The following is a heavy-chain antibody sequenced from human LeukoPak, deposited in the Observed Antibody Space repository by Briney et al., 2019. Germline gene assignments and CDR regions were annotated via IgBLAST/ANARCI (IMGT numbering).Heavy chain of an antibody. Sequence: GASVKVSCKASGYTFTSYGISWVRQAPGQGLEWMGWISAYNGNTNYAQKLQGRVTMTTDTSTSTAYMELRSLRSDDTAVYYCARGFYYGSSPGWFDPWGQGTLVTVSS. J-gene: IGHJ5*02. CDR3: ARGFYYGSSPGWFDP. D-gene: IGHD3-10*01. CDR1: GYTFTSYG. CDR2: ISAYNGNT. V-gene: IGHV1-18*01.